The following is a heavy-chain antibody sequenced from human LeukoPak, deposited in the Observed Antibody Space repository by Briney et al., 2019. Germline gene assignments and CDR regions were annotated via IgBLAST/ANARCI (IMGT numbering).Heavy chain of an antibody. Sequence: GGSLRLSCAASGFTFSSYAMSWVRQAPGKGLEWVSAISGSGGSTYYADSVKGRFTISRDNSKNMLYLQMNSLRAEDTAVYYCAKDPRYYDSSGYYRYYFDYWGQGTLVTVSS. CDR1: GFTFSSYA. CDR2: ISGSGGST. D-gene: IGHD3-22*01. J-gene: IGHJ4*02. CDR3: AKDPRYYDSSGYYRYYFDY. V-gene: IGHV3-23*01.